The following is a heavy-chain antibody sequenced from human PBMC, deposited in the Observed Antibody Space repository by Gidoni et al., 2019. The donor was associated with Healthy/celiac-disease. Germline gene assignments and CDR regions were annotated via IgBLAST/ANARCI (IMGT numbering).Heavy chain of an antibody. J-gene: IGHJ5*02. V-gene: IGHV3-30*02. D-gene: IGHD2-2*01. CDR2: IRYDGSNK. CDR3: ANGRYCSSTSCSRGWFDP. Sequence: QVQLVESGGGVVQPGGSLRLSCAASGFTFISSGMHWVRQAPGKGLEWVAFIRYDGSNKYYADSVKGRFTISRDNSKNTLYLQMNSLRAEDTAVYYCANGRYCSSTSCSRGWFDPWGQGTLVTVSS. CDR1: GFTFISSG.